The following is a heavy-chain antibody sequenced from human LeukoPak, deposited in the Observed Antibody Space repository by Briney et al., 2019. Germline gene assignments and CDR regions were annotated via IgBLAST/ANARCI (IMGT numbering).Heavy chain of an antibody. D-gene: IGHD3-3*01. CDR3: ARGGQYYDFWSGYSYLDP. J-gene: IGHJ5*02. CDR1: GGSFSGYY. Sequence: SETLSPTCAVYGGSFSGYYWSWIRQPPGKGLEWIGYIYYSGSTNCNPSLKSRVTISVDTSKNQFSLKLSSVTAADTAVYYCARGGQYYDFWSGYSYLDPWGQGTLVTVSS. V-gene: IGHV4-59*01. CDR2: IYYSGST.